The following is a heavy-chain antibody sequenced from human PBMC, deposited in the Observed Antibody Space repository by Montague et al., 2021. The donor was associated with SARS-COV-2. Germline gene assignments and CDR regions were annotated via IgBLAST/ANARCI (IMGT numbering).Heavy chain of an antibody. D-gene: IGHD5-12*01. CDR2: TSDSGGST. CDR3: ANPRGEYSGSDFVFWY. CDR1: GFRFRSYA. Sequence: SLRLSCAVSGFRFRSYAMSWVRQAPGKRLEWVSGTSDSGGSTYYADSVKGRFTISRDNSKNTLYLQMNSLRVEDTAVYYCANPRGEYSGSDFVFWYWGQGTLVTVSS. J-gene: IGHJ4*02. V-gene: IGHV3-23*01.